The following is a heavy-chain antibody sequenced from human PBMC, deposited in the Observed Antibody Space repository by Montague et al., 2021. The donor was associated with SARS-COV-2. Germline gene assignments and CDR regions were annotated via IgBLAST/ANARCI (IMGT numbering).Heavy chain of an antibody. CDR1: GFTFSSYG. V-gene: IGHV3-33*01. CDR3: ARDVYYYDSSGYYYGRYYYYGRDV. D-gene: IGHD3-22*01. CDR2: IWYDGSNK. Sequence: SLRLSCAASGFTFSSYGMHWVRQAPGKGLEWVAVIWYDGSNKYYADSVKGRFTISRDNSKNTLYLQMNSLRAEDTAVYYCARDVYYYDSSGYYYGRYYYYGRDVWGQGTTVTVSS. J-gene: IGHJ6*02.